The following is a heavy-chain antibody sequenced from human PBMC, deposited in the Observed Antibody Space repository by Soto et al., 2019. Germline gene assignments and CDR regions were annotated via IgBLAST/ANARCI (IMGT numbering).Heavy chain of an antibody. V-gene: IGHV3-9*01. CDR1: GFTFDDYA. CDR3: ARDVWSRASGPPDS. D-gene: IGHD3-10*01. Sequence: GGSLRLSCAASGFTFDDYAMHWVRQAPGKGLEWVTGISWNSDTIGYADSVKGRFTISRDNAKNSLYLQMNSLRAEDTAFYYCARDVWSRASGPPDSWGQGTLVTVSS. CDR2: ISWNSDTI. J-gene: IGHJ4*02.